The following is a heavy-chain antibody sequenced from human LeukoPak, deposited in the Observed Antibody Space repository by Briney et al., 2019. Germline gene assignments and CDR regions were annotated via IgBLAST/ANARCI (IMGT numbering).Heavy chain of an antibody. D-gene: IGHD2-15*01. CDR1: GFSFGDYY. CDR3: ARGGAYCSGGSCYTGRNWFDP. V-gene: IGHV3-11*04. J-gene: IGHJ5*02. CDR2: ISTSGATI. Sequence: PGGSLRLSCAASGFSFGDYYMSWIRQTAGEGLEWIAYISTSGATIEYADSVTGRFTIARDNDKNSLYLQMNKLRAEDAAVYYCARGGAYCSGGSCYTGRNWFDPWGQGTLVIVSS.